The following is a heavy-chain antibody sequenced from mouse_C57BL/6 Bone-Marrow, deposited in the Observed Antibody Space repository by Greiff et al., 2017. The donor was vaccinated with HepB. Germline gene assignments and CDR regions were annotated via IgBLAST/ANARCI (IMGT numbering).Heavy chain of an antibody. D-gene: IGHD2-5*01. CDR3: ARPPYSNYDYLYFDV. V-gene: IGHV1-72*01. J-gene: IGHJ1*03. CDR2: IDPNSGGT. Sequence: QVQLKQPGAELVKPGASVKLSCKASGYTFTSYWMHWVKQRPGRGLEWIGRIDPNSGGTKYNEKFKSKATLTVDKPSSTAYMQLSSLTSEDSAVYYCARPPYSNYDYLYFDVWGTGTTVTVSS. CDR1: GYTFTSYW.